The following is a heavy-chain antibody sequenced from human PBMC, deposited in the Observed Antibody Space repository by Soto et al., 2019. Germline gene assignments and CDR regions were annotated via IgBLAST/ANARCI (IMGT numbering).Heavy chain of an antibody. D-gene: IGHD4-17*01. V-gene: IGHV4-4*02. Sequence: PSETLSLTCAVSGDSITSSYWSWLRQPPGKGLEWIADIHHSGVTNYNPSLKSRVIISLDRSKNQFSLQLNSMTAADTAVYYCARGALRSWFDPWGQRTLVAVSS. CDR2: IHHSGVT. CDR3: ARGALRSWFDP. CDR1: GDSITSSY. J-gene: IGHJ5*02.